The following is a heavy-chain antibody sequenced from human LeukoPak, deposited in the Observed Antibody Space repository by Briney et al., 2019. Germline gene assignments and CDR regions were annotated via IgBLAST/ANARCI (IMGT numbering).Heavy chain of an antibody. CDR1: GGSISSSSYY. Sequence: KASETLSLTCTVSGGSISSSSYYWSWIRQPPGKGLEWIGEINHSGSTNYNPSLKSRVTISVDTSKNQFSLKLSSVTAADTAVYYCARGRFAHYYYDSSGQSPGYAFDIWGQGTMVTVSS. V-gene: IGHV4-39*07. J-gene: IGHJ3*02. D-gene: IGHD3-22*01. CDR2: INHSGST. CDR3: ARGRFAHYYYDSSGQSPGYAFDI.